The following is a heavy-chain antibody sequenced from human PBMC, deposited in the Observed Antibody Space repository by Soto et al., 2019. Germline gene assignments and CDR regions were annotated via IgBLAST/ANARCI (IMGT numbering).Heavy chain of an antibody. Sequence: GESLKISCKGSGYSFTSYWIGWVRQMPGKGLEWMGIIWPGDSDTTYSPSFQGQVTISADKSISTAYLQWSSLKASDTATYYCASLPIISMPGKPFASGGQGTLATVS. CDR3: ASLPIISMPGKPFAS. J-gene: IGHJ4*02. D-gene: IGHD3-10*01. V-gene: IGHV5-51*01. CDR1: GYSFTSYW. CDR2: IWPGDSDT.